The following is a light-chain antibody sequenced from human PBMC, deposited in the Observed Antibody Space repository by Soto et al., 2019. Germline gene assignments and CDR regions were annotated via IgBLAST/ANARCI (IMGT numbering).Light chain of an antibody. J-gene: IGKJ1*01. Sequence: EKVMTQSPANLSVSPGERATLSCRASQSVSSNLAWYQQKPGQAPRLLIYGASSRATGIPDRFSGSGSGTDFTLTISRLEPEDFAVYYCQQYGSSPETFGQGTKVDIK. CDR2: GAS. V-gene: IGKV3-20*01. CDR3: QQYGSSPET. CDR1: QSVSSN.